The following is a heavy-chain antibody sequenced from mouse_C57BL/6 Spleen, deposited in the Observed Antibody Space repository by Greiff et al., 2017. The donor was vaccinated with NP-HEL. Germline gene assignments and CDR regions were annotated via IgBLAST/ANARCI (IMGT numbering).Heavy chain of an antibody. CDR2: INPGSGGT. D-gene: IGHD1-1*01. J-gene: IGHJ3*01. CDR3: ARGDYYGTWFAY. Sequence: VQLQQSGAELVRPGTSVKVSCKASGYAFTNYLIEWVKQRPGQGLEWIGVINPGSGGTNYNEKFKGKATLTADKSSSTAYMQLSSLTSEDSAVYFCARGDYYGTWFAYWGKGTLVTVAA. CDR1: GYAFTNYL. V-gene: IGHV1-54*01.